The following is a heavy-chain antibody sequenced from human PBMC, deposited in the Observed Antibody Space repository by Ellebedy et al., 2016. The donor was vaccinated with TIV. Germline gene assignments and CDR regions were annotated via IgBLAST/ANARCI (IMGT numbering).Heavy chain of an antibody. V-gene: IGHV1-46*04. Sequence: ASVKVSCKASGYKFTNHYLHWVRQAPGQGLEWMGVINPIGGTPTYAQKLQGRLTMTRGTSTSTVYMELSSLRSEDTAVYYCARDPPGGSRPFDYWGQGTLVTVSS. CDR2: INPIGGTP. D-gene: IGHD2-2*01. J-gene: IGHJ4*02. CDR1: GYKFTNHY. CDR3: ARDPPGGSRPFDY.